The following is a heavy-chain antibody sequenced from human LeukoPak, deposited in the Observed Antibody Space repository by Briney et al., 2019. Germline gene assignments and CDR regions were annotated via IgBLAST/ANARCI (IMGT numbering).Heavy chain of an antibody. V-gene: IGHV4-31*01. D-gene: IGHD3-3*01. J-gene: IGHJ4*02. CDR1: GGSISSSGYY. Sequence: SETLSLTCTVSGGSISSSGYYWSWIRQHPGKGLEWIGYIYYSGSTYYNPSLKSQVTISVDTSKSQFSLKLSSVTAADTAVYYCARLAWSGFSGFDYWGQGTLVTVSS. CDR3: ARLAWSGFSGFDY. CDR2: IYYSGST.